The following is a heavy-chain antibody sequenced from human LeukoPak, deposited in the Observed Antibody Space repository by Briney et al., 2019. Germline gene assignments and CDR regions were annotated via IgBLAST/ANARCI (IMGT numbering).Heavy chain of an antibody. V-gene: IGHV3-48*02. CDR1: GFTFSSYS. Sequence: GGSLRLSCAASGFTFSSYSMNWVRQAPGKGLEWVSYISSSSSTIYYADSVKGRFTISRDNAKNSLYLQMNSLRDEDTAVYYCARGAPHYDFWSGYLGKLPFDYWGQGTLVTVSS. CDR2: ISSSSSTI. D-gene: IGHD3-3*01. CDR3: ARGAPHYDFWSGYLGKLPFDY. J-gene: IGHJ4*02.